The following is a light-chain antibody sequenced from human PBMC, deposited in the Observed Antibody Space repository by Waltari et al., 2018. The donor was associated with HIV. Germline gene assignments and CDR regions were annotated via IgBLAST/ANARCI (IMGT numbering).Light chain of an antibody. Sequence: SSELTQDPAVSVALGQTVRITCQGDSLRNYYATWYQQKPGQAPILVSYSQNDRPSGIPDLFSGSSSGDTASLTITGAQAEDEADYYCNSRDTSGNHWLFGGGTKLTVL. CDR2: SQN. CDR1: SLRNYY. V-gene: IGLV3-19*01. CDR3: NSRDTSGNHWL. J-gene: IGLJ3*02.